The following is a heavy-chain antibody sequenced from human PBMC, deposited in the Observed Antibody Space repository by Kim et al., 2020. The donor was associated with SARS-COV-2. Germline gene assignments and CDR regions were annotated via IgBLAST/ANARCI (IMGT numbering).Heavy chain of an antibody. Sequence: SVKVSCKASGGTFSSYAISWVRQAPGQGLEWMGGIIPIFGTANYAQKFQGRVTITADESTSTAYMELSSLRSEDTAVYYCARCSSTSCYAHYYYYYGMDVWGQGTTVTVSS. CDR2: IIPIFGTA. CDR1: GGTFSSYA. J-gene: IGHJ6*02. V-gene: IGHV1-69*13. D-gene: IGHD2-2*01. CDR3: ARCSSTSCYAHYYYYYGMDV.